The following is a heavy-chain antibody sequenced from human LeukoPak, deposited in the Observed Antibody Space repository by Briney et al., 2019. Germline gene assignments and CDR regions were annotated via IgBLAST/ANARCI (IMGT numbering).Heavy chain of an antibody. CDR3: AILTVVNNIGIDH. J-gene: IGHJ4*02. D-gene: IGHD3-22*01. Sequence: ASVKVSCKASGYTFTSYGISWVRQAPGQGLEWMGWISAYNGNTNYAQKFQGRVTMTTDTSTGTAYMELRSLRADDTAVYYCAILTVVNNIGIDHWGQGTLVTVSS. CDR1: GYTFTSYG. CDR2: ISAYNGNT. V-gene: IGHV1-18*01.